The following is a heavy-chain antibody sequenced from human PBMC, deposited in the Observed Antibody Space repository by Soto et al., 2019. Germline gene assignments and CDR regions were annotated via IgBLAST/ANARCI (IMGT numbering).Heavy chain of an antibody. CDR1: GFTFSSYG. J-gene: IGHJ6*02. V-gene: IGHV3-30*18. Sequence: PGGSLRLSCAASGFTFSSYGMHWVRQAPGKGLEWVAVISYDGSNKYYADSVKGRFTISRDNSKNTLYLQMNSLRAEDTAVYYCAKDLSGRYYYYGMDVWGQGTTVTVSS. CDR3: AKDLSGRYYYYGMDV. D-gene: IGHD2-15*01. CDR2: ISYDGSNK.